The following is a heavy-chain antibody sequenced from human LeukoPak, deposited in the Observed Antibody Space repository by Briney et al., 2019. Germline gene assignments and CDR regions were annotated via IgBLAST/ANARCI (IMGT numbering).Heavy chain of an antibody. J-gene: IGHJ4*02. CDR3: ARNSGSYYRDGFHY. CDR1: GFTFSSYS. Sequence: PGGSLRLSCAASGFTFSSYSMNWVRQAPGKGLEWVSSISSSSSYIYYADSVKGRFTISRDNAKNSLYLQMNSLRAEDTAVYYCARNSGSYYRDGFHYWGQGTLVTVSS. V-gene: IGHV3-21*01. CDR2: ISSSSSYI. D-gene: IGHD1-26*01.